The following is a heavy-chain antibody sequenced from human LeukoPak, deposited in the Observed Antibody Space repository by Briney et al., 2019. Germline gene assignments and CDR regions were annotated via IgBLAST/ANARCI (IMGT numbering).Heavy chain of an antibody. V-gene: IGHV4-31*03. J-gene: IGHJ6*02. CDR3: ARDSGRRYYGMVV. CDR2: IYEYESNTYSGST. CDR1: GFSLSTSGVC. Sequence: SGPTLVNPTQTLTLTCTFSGFSLSTSGVCVSWIRQPPGKGLEWIGYIYEYESNTYSGSTTYNPPLKSRVTISADMPNNQVSLSLNSVTAADTAVYYCARDSGRRYYGMVVWGQGTAVTVSS. D-gene: IGHD1-14*01.